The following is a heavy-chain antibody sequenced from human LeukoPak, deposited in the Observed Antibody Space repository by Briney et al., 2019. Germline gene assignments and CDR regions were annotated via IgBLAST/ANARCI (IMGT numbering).Heavy chain of an antibody. V-gene: IGHV1-18*01. J-gene: IGHJ4*02. D-gene: IGHD2-21*02. CDR1: GYTFTSYG. Sequence: ASVKVSCKASGYTFTSYGISWVRQAPGQGLEWMGWISAYNGNTNYAQKLQGRVAMTTDTSTSTAYMELRSLRSDDTAVYYCARGDHIVVVTAPDYWGQGTLVTVSS. CDR3: ARGDHIVVVTAPDY. CDR2: ISAYNGNT.